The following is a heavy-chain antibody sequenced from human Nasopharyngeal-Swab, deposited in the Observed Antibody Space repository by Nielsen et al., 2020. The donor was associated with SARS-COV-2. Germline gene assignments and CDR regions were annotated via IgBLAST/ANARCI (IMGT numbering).Heavy chain of an antibody. Sequence: GESLKISCKGSGYSFTSYWISWVRQMPGKGLEWMGRIDPSDSYTNYSPSFQGHVTISADKSISTAYLQWSSLKAPDTAMYYCARLRREVVGIYYYYYMDVWGKGTTVTVSS. CDR2: IDPSDSYT. J-gene: IGHJ6*03. CDR3: ARLRREVVGIYYYYYMDV. CDR1: GYSFTSYW. D-gene: IGHD2-15*01. V-gene: IGHV5-10-1*01.